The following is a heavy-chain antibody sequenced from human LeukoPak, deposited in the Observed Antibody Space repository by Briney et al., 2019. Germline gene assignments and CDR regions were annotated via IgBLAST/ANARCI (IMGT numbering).Heavy chain of an antibody. CDR1: GYTFTSYD. J-gene: IGHJ4*02. CDR2: MNPNSGNT. V-gene: IGHV1-8*01. Sequence: ASVKISCKASGYTFTSYDINWVRQATGQGHEWMGWMNPNSGNTGYAQKFQGRVTMTRNTSISTAYMELSSLRSEDTAVYYCARGPPSNSGSYFVVYWGQGTLVTISS. CDR3: ARGPPSNSGSYFVVY. D-gene: IGHD1-26*01.